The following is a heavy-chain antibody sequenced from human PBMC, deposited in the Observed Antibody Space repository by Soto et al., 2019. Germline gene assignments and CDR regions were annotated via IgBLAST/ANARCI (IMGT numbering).Heavy chain of an antibody. J-gene: IGHJ4*02. V-gene: IGHV3-53*04. CDR1: GFTVSSNF. Sequence: EVQLVESGGGLVQPGGSLRLSCAASGFTVSSNFMSWVRQAPGKGLEWVSVIYSGGTTYYADSVKGRFTISRHNSKNTLYHQMNSLRAEDTAVYFCARGAGYSSGLYDYWGQGTRVTVSS. CDR2: IYSGGTT. CDR3: ARGAGYSSGLYDY. D-gene: IGHD6-19*01.